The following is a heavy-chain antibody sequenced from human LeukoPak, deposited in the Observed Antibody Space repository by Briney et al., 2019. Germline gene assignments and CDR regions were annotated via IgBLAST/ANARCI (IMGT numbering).Heavy chain of an antibody. J-gene: IGHJ4*02. D-gene: IGHD3-22*01. CDR1: GFTFSTYW. CDR3: TRDLYYFDSHGYYASDH. CDR2: INQDGSER. Sequence: GGSLRLSCEASGFTFSTYWISWVRQAPGKGLGGVPNINQDGSERHYVDSLRGRFTISRDNAKNSLFLQMSSLRAEDTAVYFCTRDLYYFDSHGYYASDHWGQGTLVTVSS. V-gene: IGHV3-7*01.